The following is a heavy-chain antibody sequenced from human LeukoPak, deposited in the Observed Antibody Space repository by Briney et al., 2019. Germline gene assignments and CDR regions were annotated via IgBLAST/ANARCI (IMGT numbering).Heavy chain of an antibody. CDR2: IHYSGST. V-gene: IGHV4-31*03. CDR1: GGSISSGDYY. J-gene: IGHJ4*02. CDR3: ARGNVSRKPGY. Sequence: SETLSLTCTVSGGSISSGDYYWSWIRQHPGKGLEWIGYIHYSGSTYYNPSLKSRITISVDTSKNQFSLRLSSVTAADTAVYYCARGNVSRKPGYWGQGTLVTVSS. D-gene: IGHD1-14*01.